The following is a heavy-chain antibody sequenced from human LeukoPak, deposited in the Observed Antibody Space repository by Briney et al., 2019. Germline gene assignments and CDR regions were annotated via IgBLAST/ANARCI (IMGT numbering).Heavy chain of an antibody. CDR2: ISAYNGNT. V-gene: IGHV1-18*01. CDR3: ARVNSPDGDYDY. Sequence: ASVKVSCKASGYTFTSYGISWVRQAPGQGLEWMGWISAYNGNTNYAQKLQGRVTMTTDTCTSTAYMELRSLRSDDTAVYYCARVNSPDGDYDYWGQGTLVTVSS. CDR1: GYTFTSYG. J-gene: IGHJ4*02. D-gene: IGHD4-17*01.